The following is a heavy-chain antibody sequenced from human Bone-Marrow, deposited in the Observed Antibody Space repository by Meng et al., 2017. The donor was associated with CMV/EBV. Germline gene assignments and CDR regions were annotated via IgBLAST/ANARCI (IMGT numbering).Heavy chain of an antibody. CDR3: AMPSPYSSGYLNWFDP. J-gene: IGHJ5*02. CDR1: GGTFSSYA. V-gene: IGHV1-69*05. CDR2: IIPIFGTA. D-gene: IGHD3-22*01. Sequence: SVKVSCKASGGTFSSYAISWVRQAPGQGLEWMGGIIPIFGTANYAQKFQGRVTITTDESTSTAYMELSSLRSEDTAVYYCAMPSPYSSGYLNWFDPWGQGTLVTVPQ.